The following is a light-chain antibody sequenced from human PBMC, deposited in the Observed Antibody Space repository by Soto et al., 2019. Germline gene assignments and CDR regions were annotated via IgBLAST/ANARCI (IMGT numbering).Light chain of an antibody. CDR1: SNDVGNYNY. Sequence: QSVLAQPASVSGSPAQSITISCTGTSNDVGNYNYVSWFQQHPGKPPKLMIFEVTNRPSGVSHRFSGSKAGITASLTISGLQPEDEADYYCSSYTTNTTLVFGTGTKVTVL. CDR3: SSYTTNTTLV. V-gene: IGLV2-14*01. CDR2: EVT. J-gene: IGLJ1*01.